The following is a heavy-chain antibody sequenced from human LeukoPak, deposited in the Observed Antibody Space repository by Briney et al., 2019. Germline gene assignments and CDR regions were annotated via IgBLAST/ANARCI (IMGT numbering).Heavy chain of an antibody. CDR3: ARRSITMVRGDPFDY. J-gene: IGHJ4*02. Sequence: GESLKISCKGSGYTFDTYWIGWVRQMPGKGLEWMGIIYPGDSDTRYSPSFQGQVTISADKSISTAYLQWSSLKASDTAMYYCARRSITMVRGDPFDYWGQGTLVTVSS. D-gene: IGHD3-10*01. V-gene: IGHV5-51*01. CDR2: IYPGDSDT. CDR1: GYTFDTYW.